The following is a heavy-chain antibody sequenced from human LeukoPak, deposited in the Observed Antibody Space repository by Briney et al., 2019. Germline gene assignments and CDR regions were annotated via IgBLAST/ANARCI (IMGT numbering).Heavy chain of an antibody. CDR2: ISHDGSDK. Sequence: GGSLRLSCAASGFTFSSYDMHWVRQAPGKGLEWLAVISHDGSDKYYADSVKGRLTVSRDNSKNTLYLQMNSLRAEDTAVYLCAKDLYRPSGSDYWGQGTLVTVSS. CDR1: GFTFSSYD. D-gene: IGHD5-12*01. J-gene: IGHJ4*02. CDR3: AKDLYRPSGSDY. V-gene: IGHV3-30*18.